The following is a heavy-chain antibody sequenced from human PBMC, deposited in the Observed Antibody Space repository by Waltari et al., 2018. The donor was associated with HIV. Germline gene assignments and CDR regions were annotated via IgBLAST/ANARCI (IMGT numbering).Heavy chain of an antibody. CDR2: ISWNSGSI. D-gene: IGHD6-6*01. CDR1: GLAFGDYA. CDR3: AKDLYSSSPGPHYYYGMDV. V-gene: IGHV3-9*01. Sequence: EVQLLVYGGGLVRPGWSLLVYCAASGLAFGDYAMHWVRQAPGKVLEWVSGISWNSGSIGYADSVKRLITITRNNAKNSLYQQMNSLRAEDTALYYGAKDLYSSSPGPHYYYGMDVWGQGTTVTVSS. J-gene: IGHJ6*02.